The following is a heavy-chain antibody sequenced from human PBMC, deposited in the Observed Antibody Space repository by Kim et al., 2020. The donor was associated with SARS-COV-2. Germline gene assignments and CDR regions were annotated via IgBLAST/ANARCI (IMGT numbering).Heavy chain of an antibody. CDR2: ISGSGGST. Sequence: GGSLRLSCAASGFTFSSYAMSWVRQAPGKGLEWVSAISGSGGSTYYADSVKGRFTISRDNYKNTLYLQMNSLRAEDTAVYYCAKVVPAAIRRTPREGYYYGMDVWGQGTTVTVSS. CDR1: GFTFSSYA. J-gene: IGHJ6*02. V-gene: IGHV3-23*01. CDR3: AKVVPAAIRRTPREGYYYGMDV. D-gene: IGHD2-2*02.